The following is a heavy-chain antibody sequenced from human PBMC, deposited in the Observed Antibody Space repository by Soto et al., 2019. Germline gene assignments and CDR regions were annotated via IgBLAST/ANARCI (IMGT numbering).Heavy chain of an antibody. Sequence: QVQLVQSGAEVKKPGASVKVSCKASCYTFSNDAITWVRQAPGQGLEWMGWVSAYNGNTNYAQKFKGRVTMTTDTSTSTAYKEIRRLRYDDTAVYFCARASRYYWNYMMYWGQGTLVTVSS. D-gene: IGHD1-7*01. CDR3: ARASRYYWNYMMY. J-gene: IGHJ4*02. V-gene: IGHV1-18*01. CDR1: CYTFSNDA. CDR2: VSAYNGNT.